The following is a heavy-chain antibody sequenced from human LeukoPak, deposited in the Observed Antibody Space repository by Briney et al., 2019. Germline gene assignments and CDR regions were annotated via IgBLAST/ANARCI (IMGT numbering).Heavy chain of an antibody. J-gene: IGHJ4*02. CDR2: ISYDGSNK. Sequence: GGSLRLSCAASGFTFSSYAVHWVRQAPGKGLEWVGVISYDGSNKYYAGSVKGRFTISRDNSRNTLYLQMNSLRAEDTAVYYCAKPHFDYWGQGALVTVSS. CDR3: AKPHFDY. CDR1: GFTFSSYA. V-gene: IGHV3-30*04.